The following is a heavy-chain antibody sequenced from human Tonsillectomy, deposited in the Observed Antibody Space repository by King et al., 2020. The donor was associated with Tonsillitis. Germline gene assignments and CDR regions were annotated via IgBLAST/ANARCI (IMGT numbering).Heavy chain of an antibody. CDR1: GFTFSSYG. CDR3: AKEGPYSSSCFKPKLYYYYYYRDV. V-gene: IGHV3-30*18. Sequence: VQLVESGGGVVQPGRSLRLSCAASGFTFSSYGMHWVRQAPGKGLEWVAVISYDGSNKYYADSVKGRFTISRDNSKNTLYLQMNSLRVEDTAVYYCAKEGPYSSSCFKPKLYYYYYYRDVWGKGTTVTVSS. J-gene: IGHJ6*03. CDR2: ISYDGSNK. D-gene: IGHD6-13*01.